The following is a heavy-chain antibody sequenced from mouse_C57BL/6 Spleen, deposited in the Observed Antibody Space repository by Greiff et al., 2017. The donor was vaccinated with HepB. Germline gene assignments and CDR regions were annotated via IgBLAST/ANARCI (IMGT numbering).Heavy chain of an antibody. J-gene: IGHJ3*01. V-gene: IGHV1-55*01. CDR3: ARHLDYYGSGFAY. CDR2: IYPGSGST. Sequence: QVQLQQPGAELVKPGASVKMSCKASGYTFTSYWITWVKQRPGQGLEWIGDIYPGSGSTNYNEKFKSKATLTVDTSSSTAYMQRSSLTSEDSAVYYCARHLDYYGSGFAYWGQGTLVTVSA. D-gene: IGHD1-1*01. CDR1: GYTFTSYW.